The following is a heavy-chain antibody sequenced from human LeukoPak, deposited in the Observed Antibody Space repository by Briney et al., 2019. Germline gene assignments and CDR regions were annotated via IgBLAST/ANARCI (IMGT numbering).Heavy chain of an antibody. CDR1: GYTLTELS. V-gene: IGHV1-24*01. CDR3: ATDLYCSSTSCYA. CDR2: FDPEDGET. J-gene: IGHJ5*02. D-gene: IGHD2-2*01. Sequence: ASVKVSCTVFGYTLTELSMHWVRQAPGKGLEWMGGFDPEDGETIYAQKFQGRVTMTEDTSTDTAYMELSSLRSEDTAVYYCATDLYCSSTSCYAWGQGTLVTVSS.